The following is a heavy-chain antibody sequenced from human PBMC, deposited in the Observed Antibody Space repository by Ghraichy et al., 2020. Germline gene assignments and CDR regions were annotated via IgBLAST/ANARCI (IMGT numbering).Heavy chain of an antibody. V-gene: IGHV1-18*01. D-gene: IGHD3-3*01. J-gene: IGHJ6*02. Sequence: ASVKVSCKASGYTFTSYGISWVRQAPGQGLEWMGWISAYNGNTNYAQKLQGRVTMTTDPSTSTAYMELRSLRSDDTAVYYCAREPEWSYGHYYYYGMDVWGQGTTVTVSS. CDR3: AREPEWSYGHYYYYGMDV. CDR1: GYTFTSYG. CDR2: ISAYNGNT.